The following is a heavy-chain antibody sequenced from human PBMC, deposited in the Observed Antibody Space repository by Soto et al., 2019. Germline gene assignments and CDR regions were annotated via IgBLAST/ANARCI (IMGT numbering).Heavy chain of an antibody. D-gene: IGHD3-9*01. Sequence: QVQVVQSGAEVKKPGASVKVSCKASGYTFTGYYMHWVRQAPGQGLEWMGWINPNSGGTNYTQKFQGRVTMTRDTSISTAYMELSRLRSDDTAVYYCAKDSSYDILTGYSGNAIHIWGQGTMVTVSS. V-gene: IGHV1-2*02. CDR1: GYTFTGYY. CDR2: INPNSGGT. J-gene: IGHJ3*02. CDR3: AKDSSYDILTGYSGNAIHI.